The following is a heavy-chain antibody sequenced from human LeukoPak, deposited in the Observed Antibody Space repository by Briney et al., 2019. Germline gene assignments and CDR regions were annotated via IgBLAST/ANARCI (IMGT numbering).Heavy chain of an antibody. V-gene: IGHV3-53*01. CDR1: GFSVTNNY. Sequence: AGGSLRLSCAVSGFSVTNNYMSWVRQAPGKGLEWVSVFYVGGATYYADSVKGRFTISRDNSKNTLYLQMKSLRAEDTAVYYCARGDGYNFFDYWGQGTLVTVSS. J-gene: IGHJ4*02. CDR3: ARGDGYNFFDY. CDR2: FYVGGAT. D-gene: IGHD5-24*01.